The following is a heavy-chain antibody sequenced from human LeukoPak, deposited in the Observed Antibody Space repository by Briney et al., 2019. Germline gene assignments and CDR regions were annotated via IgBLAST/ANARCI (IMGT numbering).Heavy chain of an antibody. Sequence: GASVKVSCKVSGYTLTELSMHWVRQAPGKGLEWMGGFDPEDGETIYAQKFQGRVTITDDTSTDTAYMELSSLRSEDTAVYYYATRGPVTPGAFDIWGQGTMVTVSS. CDR2: FDPEDGET. D-gene: IGHD4-17*01. CDR1: GYTLTELS. J-gene: IGHJ3*02. CDR3: ATRGPVTPGAFDI. V-gene: IGHV1-24*01.